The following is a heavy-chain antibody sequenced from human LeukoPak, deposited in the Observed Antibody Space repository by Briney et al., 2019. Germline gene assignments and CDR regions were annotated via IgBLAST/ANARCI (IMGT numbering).Heavy chain of an antibody. Sequence: GASVKVSCEASGYTFTGQYIHWVRQAPGQGPEWMGWINPNSGGTNYAQKFQGRVTMTRDTSISTAYMEVSSLRSDDTAVYYCARSYSYDSSGYYGAKWGQGTLVTVSS. CDR2: INPNSGGT. CDR3: ARSYSYDSSGYYGAK. D-gene: IGHD3-22*01. CDR1: GYTFTGQY. J-gene: IGHJ4*02. V-gene: IGHV1-2*02.